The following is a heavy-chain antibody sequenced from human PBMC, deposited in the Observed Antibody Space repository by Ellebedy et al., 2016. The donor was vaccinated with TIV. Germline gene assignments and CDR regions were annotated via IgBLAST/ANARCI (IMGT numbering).Heavy chain of an antibody. CDR2: ISWNSGNI. J-gene: IGHJ6*02. CDR1: GFTFDDYT. Sequence: SLKISCAASGFTFDDYTMHWVRQAPGKGLEWVAGISWNSGNIEYVDSVRGRFTISRDNAKNSLYLQMNSLRVEDTAVYHCARDGAYGDYSPGYYGMDVWGQGTTVTVSS. CDR3: ARDGAYGDYSPGYYGMDV. V-gene: IGHV3-9*01. D-gene: IGHD3-22*01.